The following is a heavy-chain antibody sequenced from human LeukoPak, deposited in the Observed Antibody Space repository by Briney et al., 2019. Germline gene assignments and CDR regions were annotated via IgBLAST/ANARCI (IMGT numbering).Heavy chain of an antibody. Sequence: SETLSLTCTVSGGPIRSYYWTWIRQPPGKGLEWIGHIYYTGSTTYNPSLKSRVTISVDTSKNQFSLKLSSVTAADTAVYYCAQYGDYGDYWGQGTLVTVSS. CDR1: GGPIRSYY. V-gene: IGHV4-59*12. J-gene: IGHJ4*02. D-gene: IGHD4-17*01. CDR3: AQYGDYGDY. CDR2: IYYTGST.